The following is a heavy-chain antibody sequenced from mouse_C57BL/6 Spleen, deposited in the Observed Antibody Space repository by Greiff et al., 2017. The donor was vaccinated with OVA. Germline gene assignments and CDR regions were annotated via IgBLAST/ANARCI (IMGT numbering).Heavy chain of an antibody. CDR1: GYAFTNYL. J-gene: IGHJ3*01. CDR2: INPGSGGT. D-gene: IGHD2-1*01. Sequence: VKLMESGAELVRPGTSVKVSCKASGYAFTNYLIEWVKQRPGQGLEWIGVINPGSGGTTSTEQFKGKATLTADKSSSTAYMQLSSLTSEDSAVYFCARGNPFAYWGQGTLVTVSA. V-gene: IGHV1-54*01. CDR3: ARGNPFAY.